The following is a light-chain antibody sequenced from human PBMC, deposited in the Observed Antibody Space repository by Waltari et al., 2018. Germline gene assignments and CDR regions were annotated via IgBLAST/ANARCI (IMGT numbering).Light chain of an antibody. CDR1: RGLNSW. CDR3: QQYNTYSWA. V-gene: IGKV1-5*03. CDR2: KAS. J-gene: IGKJ1*01. Sequence: DIQMIQSPSTLSAYVGDTVTITCRASRGLNSWLAWYQQKPGRAPRLLMYKASTLESGVPSRFSGVGARTDYTLTISNLQPEDSAIYYCQQYNTYSWAFGQGTKVEIK.